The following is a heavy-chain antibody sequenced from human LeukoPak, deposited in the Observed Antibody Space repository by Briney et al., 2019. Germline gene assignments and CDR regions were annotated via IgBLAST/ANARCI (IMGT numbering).Heavy chain of an antibody. D-gene: IGHD3-3*01. Sequence: ASVTVSCKASGYAFTSYGISWVRQAPGQGLEWMGWISAYNGNTNYAQKLQGRVTMTTDTSTSTAYMELRSLRSDDTAVYYCARVSRITIFGVVTHYYYGMDVWDQGTTVTVSS. CDR1: GYAFTSYG. V-gene: IGHV1-18*01. J-gene: IGHJ6*02. CDR3: ARVSRITIFGVVTHYYYGMDV. CDR2: ISAYNGNT.